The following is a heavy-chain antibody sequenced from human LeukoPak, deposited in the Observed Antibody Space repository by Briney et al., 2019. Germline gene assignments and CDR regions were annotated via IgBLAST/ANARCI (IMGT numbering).Heavy chain of an antibody. CDR3: ARDLAAAGYFDY. V-gene: IGHV3-30-3*01. Sequence: GGSLRLSCAASGFTFSSYAMHWARQAPGKGLEWVAVLSYDGNNKYYADSVKGRFTISRDNSKNTLYLQMNSLRAEDTAVFYCARDLAAAGYFDYWGQGTLVTVSS. CDR1: GFTFSSYA. D-gene: IGHD6-13*01. J-gene: IGHJ4*02. CDR2: LSYDGNNK.